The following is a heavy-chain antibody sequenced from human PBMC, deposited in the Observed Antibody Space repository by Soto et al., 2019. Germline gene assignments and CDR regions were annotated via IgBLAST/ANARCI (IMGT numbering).Heavy chain of an antibody. CDR2: IYPGDSET. J-gene: IGHJ4*02. V-gene: IGHV5-51*01. CDR3: ARMVGAYDSYFDH. CDR1: GYDFARTW. D-gene: IGHD5-12*01. Sequence: GESLKISCKASGYDFARTWIGWVRQLPGKGLDWLGIIYPGDSETRYSPSFRGQVTFSVDMSISTAYLQWSSLKTSDIAIYYCARMVGAYDSYFDHWGQGTRVTVSS.